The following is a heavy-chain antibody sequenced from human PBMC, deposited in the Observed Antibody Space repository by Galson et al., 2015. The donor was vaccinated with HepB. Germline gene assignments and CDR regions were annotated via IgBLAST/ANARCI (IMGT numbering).Heavy chain of an antibody. CDR3: TTEKGHLWFLGYYYMDV. CDR1: GFTFSNAW. V-gene: IGHV3-15*01. J-gene: IGHJ6*03. Sequence: SLRLSCAASGFTFSNAWMSWVRQAPGKGLEWVGRIKSKTDGGTTDYAAPVKGRFTISRDDSKNTLYLQMNSLKTEDTAVYYCTTEKGHLWFLGYYYMDVWGKGTTVTVSS. CDR2: IKSKTDGGTT. D-gene: IGHD3-10*01.